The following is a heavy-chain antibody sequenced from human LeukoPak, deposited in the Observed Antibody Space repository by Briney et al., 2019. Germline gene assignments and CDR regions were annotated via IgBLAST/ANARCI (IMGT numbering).Heavy chain of an antibody. D-gene: IGHD5-12*01. J-gene: IGHJ3*02. CDR1: GFTFSSYA. V-gene: IGHV3-23*01. CDR2: ISGSGGRT. CDR3: AKGEGLGGYELLDAFDI. Sequence: GGSLRLSCAASGFTFSSYAMSWARQAPGKGLEWVPTISGSGGRTYYADSVKGRFTISRDNSKNTLYLQMNNLRAEDTAVYYCAKGEGLGGYELLDAFDIWGQGTMVTVSS.